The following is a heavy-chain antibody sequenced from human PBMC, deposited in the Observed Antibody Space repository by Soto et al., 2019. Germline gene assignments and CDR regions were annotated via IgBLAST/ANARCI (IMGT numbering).Heavy chain of an antibody. CDR1: GYTFTDYY. J-gene: IGHJ3*02. Sequence: RASVKVSCKASGYTFTDYYIHWVRQAPGQGLEWMGWINPNSGGTNYAQKFQGRVTMTRDTSITTAYMELSRLRSDDTAVYYCARGRLRYFDWLLWVPGLSDAFDIWGQGTMVTVSS. D-gene: IGHD3-9*01. V-gene: IGHV1-2*02. CDR2: INPNSGGT. CDR3: ARGRLRYFDWLLWVPGLSDAFDI.